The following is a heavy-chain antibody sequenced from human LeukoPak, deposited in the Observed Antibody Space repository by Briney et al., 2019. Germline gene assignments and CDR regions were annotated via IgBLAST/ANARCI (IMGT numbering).Heavy chain of an antibody. V-gene: IGHV3-21*01. CDR3: TRDGEAYFDGGVFHTSYDC. J-gene: IGHJ4*02. CDR2: ISSSSAYI. CDR1: GFTFRSYS. Sequence: NPGGSLRLSCAASGFTFRSYSMNWVRQAPGKGLEWVSSISSSSAYIYYADSVKGRFTISRDNAKNSLYLQMNSLRAEDTAVYYCTRDGEAYFDGGVFHTSYDCWGQGTLVTVSS. D-gene: IGHD2-8*02.